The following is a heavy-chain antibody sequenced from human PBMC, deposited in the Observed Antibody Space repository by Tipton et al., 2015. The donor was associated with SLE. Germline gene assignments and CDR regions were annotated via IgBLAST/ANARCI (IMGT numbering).Heavy chain of an antibody. D-gene: IGHD4-17*01. CDR3: ARVVTTGLCWYFDL. V-gene: IGHV1-18*01. Sequence: QLVQSGGEVKKPGASVKVSCKASGYTFTSYGISWVRQAPGQGLEWMGWISVYNGNRNYAQKLQGRVTMTTDTSTTTAYMELRSLRADDTAVYYCARVVTTGLCWYFDLWGRGTLVTVAS. J-gene: IGHJ2*01. CDR1: GYTFTSYG. CDR2: ISVYNGNR.